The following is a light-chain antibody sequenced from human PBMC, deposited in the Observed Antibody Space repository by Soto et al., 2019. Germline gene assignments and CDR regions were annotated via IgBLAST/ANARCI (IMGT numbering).Light chain of an antibody. CDR3: QQRRSSPLA. Sequence: EIGVTQSPATLSLSPGERATLSCRASQSVSNYFAWYQQKPGQPPRLLIYDASNRATGIPARCSGSGSGTDVTLTISNLEHEDFAIYYCQQRRSSPLAFGGGTKVEI. J-gene: IGKJ4*01. CDR2: DAS. V-gene: IGKV3-11*01. CDR1: QSVSNY.